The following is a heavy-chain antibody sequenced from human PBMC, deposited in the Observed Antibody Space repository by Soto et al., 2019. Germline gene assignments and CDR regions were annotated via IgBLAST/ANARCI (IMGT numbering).Heavy chain of an antibody. CDR3: ARDTASKDYDSHSYYPHFDS. D-gene: IGHD3-22*01. V-gene: IGHV4-30-4*01. CDR1: GDSNNTDSY. CDR2: IYYTGGT. Sequence: SETLSLTCAVAGDSNNTDSYWSWIRQSPGTGLEWIGHIYYTGGTFYSPSLKRRLALSVDTSKNQFSLRLSSVTAADTAVYYCARDTASKDYDSHSYYPHFDSWGQGALVTVSS. J-gene: IGHJ5*01.